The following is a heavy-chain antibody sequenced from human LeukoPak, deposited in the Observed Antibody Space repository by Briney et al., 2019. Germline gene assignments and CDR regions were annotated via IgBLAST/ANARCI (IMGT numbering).Heavy chain of an antibody. CDR3: ARGGYSYGPDYYFDY. CDR2: IYYSGST. D-gene: IGHD5-18*01. V-gene: IGHV4-61*10. Sequence: SETLSLTCTVSGGSISSGSYYWSWIRQPAGKGLEWIGYIYYSGSTNYNPSLKSRVTISVDTSKNQFSLKLSSVTAADTAVYYCARGGYSYGPDYYFDYWGQGTLVTVSS. CDR1: GGSISSGSYY. J-gene: IGHJ4*02.